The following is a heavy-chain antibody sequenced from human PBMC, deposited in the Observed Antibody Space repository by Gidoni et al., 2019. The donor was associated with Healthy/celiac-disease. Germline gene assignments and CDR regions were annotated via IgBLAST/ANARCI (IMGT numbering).Heavy chain of an antibody. V-gene: IGHV1-58*01. D-gene: IGHD1-26*01. CDR1: GFTFTSSA. J-gene: IGHJ4*02. CDR2: IVVGSGNT. Sequence: QMQLVQSGPEVKKPGTSVKVSCKASGFTFTSSAVQWVRQARGQRLEWIGWIVVGSGNTNYAQKFQERVTITRDMSTSTAYMELSSLRSEDTAVYYCAAGRGTYYFDYWGQGTLVTVSS. CDR3: AAGRGTYYFDY.